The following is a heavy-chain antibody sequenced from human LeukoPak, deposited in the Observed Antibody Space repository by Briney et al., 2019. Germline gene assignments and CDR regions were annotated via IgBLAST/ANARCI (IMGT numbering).Heavy chain of an antibody. CDR1: GFTFSNYW. V-gene: IGHV3-7*03. CDR2: IKQDGGER. D-gene: IGHD3-16*01. Sequence: PGGSLRLSCAASGFTFSNYWMNWVRQVPGKRLEWVATIKQDGGERYYVDSVEGRFTISGDNGKTSVYLQMNSLRADDTAVYYCARSRAAVVMGELIPSFYYGMDVWGQGTTVTVSS. J-gene: IGHJ6*02. CDR3: ARSRAAVVMGELIPSFYYGMDV.